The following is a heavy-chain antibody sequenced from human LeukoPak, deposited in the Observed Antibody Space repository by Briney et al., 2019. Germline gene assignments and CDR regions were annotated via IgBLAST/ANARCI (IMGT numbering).Heavy chain of an antibody. CDR2: IYSGGST. D-gene: IGHD2-21*01. J-gene: IGHJ3*02. CDR1: GFTVSSNY. V-gene: IGHV3-53*01. Sequence: GGSLRLSCAASGFTVSSNYMSWVRQAPGKGLEWVSVIYSGGSTYYADSVKGRFTISRDNSKNTLYLQMNSLRAEDTAVYYCARVGLWLLGAFDIWGQGTMVTVSS. CDR3: ARVGLWLLGAFDI.